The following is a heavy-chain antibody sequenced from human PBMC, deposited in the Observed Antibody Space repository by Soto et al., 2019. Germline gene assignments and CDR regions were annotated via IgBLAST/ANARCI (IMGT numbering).Heavy chain of an antibody. CDR1: GFTFSSYA. J-gene: IGHJ2*01. D-gene: IGHD4-4*01. CDR2: ISYDGSNK. Sequence: QVQLVESGGGVVQPGRSLRLSCAASGFTFSSYAMHWVRQAPGKGLEWVAVISYDGSNKYYADSVKGRFTISRDNSKNPLYLQMNSLRAEDTAVYYCAGPLWRDDYNWGYFDLWGRGTMVTVSS. V-gene: IGHV3-30-3*01. CDR3: AGPLWRDDYNWGYFDL.